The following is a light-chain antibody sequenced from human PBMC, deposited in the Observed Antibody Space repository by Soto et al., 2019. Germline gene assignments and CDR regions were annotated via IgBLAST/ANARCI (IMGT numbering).Light chain of an antibody. J-gene: IGKJ2*01. CDR1: QSINSF. CDR2: AAS. Sequence: DIQMTQSPSSLSASPGDRVTITCRASQSINSFLNWYQHQPGKAPKVLIYAASNLQSGVPSRFNGNGSGTDFTLTISSLQPEDFATYFCQQTYRPSYTFAQGTRLEIK. CDR3: QQTYRPSYT. V-gene: IGKV1-39*01.